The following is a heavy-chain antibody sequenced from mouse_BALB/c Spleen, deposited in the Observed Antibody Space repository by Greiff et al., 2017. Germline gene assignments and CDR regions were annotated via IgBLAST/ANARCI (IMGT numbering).Heavy chain of an antibody. CDR3: ARGYRSLYFDY. D-gene: IGHD2-14*01. J-gene: IGHJ2*01. Sequence: EVQVVESGGGLVKPGGSLKLSCAASGFAFSSYDMSWVRQTPEKRLEWVAYISSGGGSTYYPDTVKGRFTISRDNAKNTLYLQMSSLKSEDTAMYYCARGYRSLYFDYWGQGTTLTVSS. CDR2: ISSGGGST. V-gene: IGHV5-12-1*01. CDR1: GFAFSSYD.